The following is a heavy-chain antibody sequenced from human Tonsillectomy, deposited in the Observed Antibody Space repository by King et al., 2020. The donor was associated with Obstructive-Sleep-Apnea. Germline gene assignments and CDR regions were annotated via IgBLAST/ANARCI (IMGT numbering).Heavy chain of an antibody. V-gene: IGHV4-59*08. Sequence: QVQLQESGPGLVKPSETLSLTCTVSGGSISNYYWIWIRQPPGKGLEWIGYIYFSGSTNYNPSLKSRLTISLDTAKNQFSLKLSTVTAADTAVYYCARHLAAGTGWFDPWGQGTLVTVSS. CDR1: GGSISNYY. CDR3: ARHLAAGTGWFDP. D-gene: IGHD6-13*01. J-gene: IGHJ5*02. CDR2: IYFSGST.